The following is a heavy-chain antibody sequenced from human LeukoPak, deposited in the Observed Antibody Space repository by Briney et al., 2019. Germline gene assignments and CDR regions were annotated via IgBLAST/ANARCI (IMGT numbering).Heavy chain of an antibody. D-gene: IGHD6-19*01. CDR1: GGSISGYY. Sequence: PSETLSLTCTVSGGSISGYYWSWIRQPPGKGLEWIGYIYYSGSTNYNPSLKSRVTISLDTSKNQFSLKLSSVTAADTAVYYCARDLGSGWLDAFDIWGQGTMVTVSS. CDR3: ARDLGSGWLDAFDI. V-gene: IGHV4-59*01. CDR2: IYYSGST. J-gene: IGHJ3*02.